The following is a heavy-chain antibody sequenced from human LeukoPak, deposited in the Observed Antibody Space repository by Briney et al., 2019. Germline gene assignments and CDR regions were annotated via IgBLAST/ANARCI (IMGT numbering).Heavy chain of an antibody. CDR3: ARQSGVRGVIIPNWFDP. CDR1: GGSISSSSYY. V-gene: IGHV4-39*01. D-gene: IGHD3-10*01. Sequence: AETLSLTCTVSGGSISSSSYYWGWIRQPPGKGLEWIGSSYYSGSTYYNPSLKSRVTISVDTSKNQFSLKLSSVTAADTAVYDCARQSGVRGVIIPNWFDPWGQGTLVTVSS. CDR2: SYYSGST. J-gene: IGHJ5*02.